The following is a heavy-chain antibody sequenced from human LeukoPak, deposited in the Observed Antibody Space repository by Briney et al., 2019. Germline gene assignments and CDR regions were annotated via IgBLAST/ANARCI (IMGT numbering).Heavy chain of an antibody. CDR2: MNPNSGNT. CDR3: ARAPSGSYGYAWFDP. D-gene: IGHD5-18*01. CDR1: GYTFTSYD. Sequence: ASVKVSCKASGYTFTSYDINWVRQATGQGLEWMGWMNPNSGNTGYAQKFQGRVTITRNTSISTAYMELSSLRSEDTAVYYCARAPSGSYGYAWFDPWGQGTLVTVSS. V-gene: IGHV1-8*03. J-gene: IGHJ5*02.